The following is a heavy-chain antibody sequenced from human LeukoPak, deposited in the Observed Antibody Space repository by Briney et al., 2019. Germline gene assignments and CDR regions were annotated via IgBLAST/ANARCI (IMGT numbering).Heavy chain of an antibody. D-gene: IGHD6-19*01. CDR2: IYYTGSA. CDR1: GASLTGSY. V-gene: IGHV4-59*01. Sequence: WEILSLTCTVSGASLTGSYWSWIRQPPGKGLDWIGFIYYTGSANYNPSIRSRVTVSLDTSKNQFSLKVTSVTAADTAVYYCARVRAGVFPAEWYFDVWGRGTLVTVSS. CDR3: ARVRAGVFPAEWYFDV. J-gene: IGHJ2*01.